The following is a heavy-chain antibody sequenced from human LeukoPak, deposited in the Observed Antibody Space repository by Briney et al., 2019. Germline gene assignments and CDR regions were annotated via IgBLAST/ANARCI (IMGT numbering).Heavy chain of an antibody. V-gene: IGHV5-51*01. D-gene: IGHD6-19*01. Sequence: GEALKISCKGSGYSFISYWIGWVRQMPGKGPEWMAMIYPGDSATRYSPSFQGQVTVSADKSTSTAYLQWSSLKASDTAMYYCARRWAVAGAFDYWGQGTLVTVSS. CDR3: ARRWAVAGAFDY. CDR2: IYPGDSAT. CDR1: GYSFISYW. J-gene: IGHJ4*02.